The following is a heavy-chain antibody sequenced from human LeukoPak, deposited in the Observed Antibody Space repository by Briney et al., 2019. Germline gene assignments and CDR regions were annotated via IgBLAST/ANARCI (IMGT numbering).Heavy chain of an antibody. CDR2: VYHTGTS. CDR1: GASINDYY. CDR3: TRVVNGGHFDY. J-gene: IGHJ4*02. Sequence: PSETLSLTCSVSGASINDYYWTWIRQPPGRGQEWIGYVYHTGTSGYHPSLKSRVAMSLDTSKNQVSLKLRSVTAADTAVYFCTRVVNGGHFDYWGQGTLVTVSS. D-gene: IGHD2-8*01. V-gene: IGHV4-59*01.